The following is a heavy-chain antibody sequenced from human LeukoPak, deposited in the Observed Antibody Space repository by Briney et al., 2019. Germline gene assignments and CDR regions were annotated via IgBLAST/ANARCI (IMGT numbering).Heavy chain of an antibody. CDR2: ISGSGGST. V-gene: IGHV3-23*01. Sequence: PGGSLRLSCAASEFTFSSYGMSWVRQAPGKGLEWVSAISGSGGSTYYADSVKGRFTISRDNAKNSLYLQMNSLRAEDTAVYYCASDATVTIRGYYYYYMDVWGKGTTVTVSS. CDR3: ASDATVTIRGYYYYYMDV. D-gene: IGHD4-17*01. CDR1: EFTFSSYG. J-gene: IGHJ6*03.